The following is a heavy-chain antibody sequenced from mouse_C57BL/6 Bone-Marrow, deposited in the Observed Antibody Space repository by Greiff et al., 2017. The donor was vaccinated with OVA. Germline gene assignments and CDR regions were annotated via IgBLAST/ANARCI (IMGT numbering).Heavy chain of an antibody. CDR3: ASPYYSNYPAWFAY. D-gene: IGHD2-5*01. V-gene: IGHV5-4*03. Sequence: EVKLVESGGGLVKPGGSLKLSCAASGFTFSSYAMSWVRQTPEKRLEWVATISAGGSDTYYPDNVKGRFTISRDKAKNNLYLQMSHLKSEDTAMYYCASPYYSNYPAWFAYWGQGTLVTVSA. CDR2: ISAGGSDT. CDR1: GFTFSSYA. J-gene: IGHJ3*01.